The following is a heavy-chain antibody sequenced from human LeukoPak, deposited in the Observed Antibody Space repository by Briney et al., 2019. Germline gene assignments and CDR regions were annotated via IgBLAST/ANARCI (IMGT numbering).Heavy chain of an antibody. J-gene: IGHJ4*02. CDR2: IFYSGST. D-gene: IGHD1-26*01. V-gene: IGHV4-39*01. CDR3: ARHGRLYYFDF. Sequence: SGTLSLTCTVSGGSISSTFYYWGWIRQPPGKGLEWIGTIFYSGSTYQNPSLKSRVTISIDTSKNQFSLRLSSVTVADTAVYYCARHGRLYYFDFWGQGTLVTVSS. CDR1: GGSISSTFYY.